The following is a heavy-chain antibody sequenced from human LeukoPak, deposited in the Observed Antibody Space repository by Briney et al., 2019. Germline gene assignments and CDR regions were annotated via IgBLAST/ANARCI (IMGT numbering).Heavy chain of an antibody. J-gene: IGHJ6*02. CDR1: GGSISSYY. D-gene: IGHD3-10*01. V-gene: IGHV4-59*08. Sequence: SGTLSLTCTVSGGSISSYYWRWIRQPPGKGLEWIGYIYYRGSTKYNPSLKSRVTISVDTSKNQFSLKLSSVTAADTAVYYCARRRGYYGSGGYYYYGMDVWGQGTPVTVSS. CDR3: ARRRGYYGSGGYYYYGMDV. CDR2: IYYRGST.